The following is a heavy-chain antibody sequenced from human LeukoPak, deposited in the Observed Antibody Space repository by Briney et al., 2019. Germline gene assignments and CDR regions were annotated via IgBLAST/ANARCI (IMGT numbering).Heavy chain of an antibody. D-gene: IGHD6-13*01. Sequence: SEALSLTCTVSGYSISSGYYWGWIRQPPGKGLEWIGSIYHSGSTYYNPSLKSRVTISVDTSKNQFSLKLSSVTAADTAVYYCARGEGSKLGPYFDYWGQGTLVTVSS. V-gene: IGHV4-38-2*02. CDR3: ARGEGSKLGPYFDY. CDR1: GYSISSGYY. J-gene: IGHJ4*02. CDR2: IYHSGST.